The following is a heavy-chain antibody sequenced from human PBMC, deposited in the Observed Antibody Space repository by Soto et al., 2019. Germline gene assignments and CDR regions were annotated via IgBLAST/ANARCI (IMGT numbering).Heavy chain of an antibody. CDR2: ISYHRSNK. D-gene: IGHD4-17*01. CDR3: AKSPVDYGDSTRGYFDY. J-gene: IGHJ4*02. Sequence: GGSLRLSCAASGFTFSSYGMHWVRQAPGKGLEWVAVISYHRSNKYYADSVKGRFTISRDNSKNTLYLQMNSLRAEDTAMYYCAKSPVDYGDSTRGYFDYWGQGTLVTVSS. V-gene: IGHV3-30*18. CDR1: GFTFSSYG.